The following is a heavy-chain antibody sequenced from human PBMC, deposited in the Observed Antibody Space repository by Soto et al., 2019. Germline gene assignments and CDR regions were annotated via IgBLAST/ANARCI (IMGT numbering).Heavy chain of an antibody. CDR2: IYYSGST. D-gene: IGHD3-10*01. J-gene: IGHJ5*02. V-gene: IGHV4-59*01. CDR1: GGSISSYY. Sequence: PSETLSLTCTVSGGSISSYYWSWILQPPGKGLEWIGYIYYSGSTNYNPSLKSLVTISVDTSKNQFSLKLSSVTAAETAVYYCARGGGSGSYINWFDPWGQGTLVTVSS. CDR3: ARGGGSGSYINWFDP.